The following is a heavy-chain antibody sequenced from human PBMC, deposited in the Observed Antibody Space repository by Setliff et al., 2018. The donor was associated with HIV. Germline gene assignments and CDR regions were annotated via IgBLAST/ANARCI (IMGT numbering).Heavy chain of an antibody. Sequence: GASVKVSCKASGYTFTGYYMHWVRQAPGQGLEWMGWINPKSDGTNYAQKFQGWITMTRDTSVSTAYMELSRLRSDDTAVYYCARARGVGGHFYYYGMDVWGQGTTVTVSS. CDR1: GYTFTGYY. CDR3: ARARGVGGHFYYYGMDV. CDR2: INPKSDGT. J-gene: IGHJ6*02. D-gene: IGHD3-16*01. V-gene: IGHV1-2*04.